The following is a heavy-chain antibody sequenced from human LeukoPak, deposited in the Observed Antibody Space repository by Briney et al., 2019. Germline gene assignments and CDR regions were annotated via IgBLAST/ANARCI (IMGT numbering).Heavy chain of an antibody. CDR2: INIDGSST. CDR3: VRDGQRGAAAGLYFDY. D-gene: IGHD6-13*01. V-gene: IGHV3-74*01. J-gene: IGHJ4*02. Sequence: GGSLRLSCAASGFTFSSYWMHWVRQAPGKGLLWVSRINIDGSSTSYADSVKGRFTISRDNAKNTLYLQMNSLRAEDTAVYYCVRDGQRGAAAGLYFDYWGQGTLVTVSS. CDR1: GFTFSSYW.